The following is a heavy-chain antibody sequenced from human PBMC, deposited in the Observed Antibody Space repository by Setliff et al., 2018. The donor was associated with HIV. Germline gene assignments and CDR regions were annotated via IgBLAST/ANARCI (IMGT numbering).Heavy chain of an antibody. CDR2: IHTSGST. V-gene: IGHV4-61*09. D-gene: IGHD6-6*01. J-gene: IGHJ4*02. Sequence: LSLTCTVSGGSISSASYYWSWIRQPAGKGLEWIGHIHTSGSTKYNPSLKSRVTISVDTFKNQFSLKLSSVTAADTAVYYCARDPTGGAARFDYWGQGTLVTVSS. CDR3: ARDPTGGAARFDY. CDR1: GGSISSASYY.